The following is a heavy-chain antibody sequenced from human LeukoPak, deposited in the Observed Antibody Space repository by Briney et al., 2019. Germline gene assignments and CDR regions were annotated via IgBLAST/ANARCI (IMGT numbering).Heavy chain of an antibody. J-gene: IGHJ4*02. V-gene: IGHV5-51*01. D-gene: IGHD1-26*01. CDR2: IYPGDSDT. CDR3: ARRSGSYWHFDY. CDR1: GYNFPTYW. Sequence: GESLKISCKGSGYNFPTYWIGWVRQMPGKGLEWMGIIYPGDSDTRYSPSFQGQVTISADKSISTAYLQWSTLKASDIAMYYCARRSGSYWHFDYWGQGTLVTVSS.